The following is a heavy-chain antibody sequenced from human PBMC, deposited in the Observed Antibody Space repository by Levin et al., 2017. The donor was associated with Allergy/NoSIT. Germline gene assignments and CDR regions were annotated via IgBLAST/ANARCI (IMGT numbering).Heavy chain of an antibody. CDR1: GFTFSSYA. D-gene: IGHD3-3*01. CDR3: ANNLGGRFLEGGQNYYYYDGMDV. Sequence: GGSLRLSCAASGFTFSSYAMSWVRQAPGKGLEWVSAISGSGGSTYYADSVKGRFTISRDNSKNTLYLQMNSLRAEDTAVYYCANNLGGRFLEGGQNYYYYDGMDVWGQGTTVTVSS. V-gene: IGHV3-23*01. CDR2: ISGSGGST. J-gene: IGHJ6*02.